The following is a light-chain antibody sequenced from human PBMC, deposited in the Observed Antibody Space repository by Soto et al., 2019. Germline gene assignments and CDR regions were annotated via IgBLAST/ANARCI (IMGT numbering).Light chain of an antibody. CDR2: NNN. CDR3: QSYDSNNVV. J-gene: IGLJ2*01. V-gene: IGLV6-57*04. Sequence: NFMLTQSHSVSESPGKTVTISCTRSSGSIASNHVQWYQQRPGSAPTTVIYNNNQRPSGVPDRFSGSIDSSSNSASLTISGLKTEDEADYYCQSYDSNNVVFGGGTKLTVL. CDR1: SGSIASNH.